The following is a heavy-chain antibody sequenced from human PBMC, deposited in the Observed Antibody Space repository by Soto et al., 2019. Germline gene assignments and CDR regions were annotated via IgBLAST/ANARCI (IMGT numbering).Heavy chain of an antibody. CDR2: ISGYNANT. Sequence: QAQLVQSGSEVKRPGASVKVSCRSFDNTFTYYGINWVRQAPGQGLEWLGWISGYNANTKEAQKFQDRVSMTADTSTRTAYLEVRSLTSDGTGVYFCAAPGGHHFGLDVWGQGTKVTVSS. J-gene: IGHJ6*02. V-gene: IGHV1-18*01. CDR3: AAPGGHHFGLDV. CDR1: DNTFTYYG. D-gene: IGHD2-8*02.